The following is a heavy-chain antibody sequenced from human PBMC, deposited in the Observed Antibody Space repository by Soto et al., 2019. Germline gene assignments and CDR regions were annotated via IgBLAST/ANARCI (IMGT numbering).Heavy chain of an antibody. CDR1: GYTLTELC. CDR3: ATYPGRGFEVVGMHDY. J-gene: IGHJ4*02. CDR2: FDPEDGET. D-gene: IGHD2-15*01. Sequence: QVQLVQSGAEVKKPGASVKVSCKVSGYTLTELCMHWVRQAHGKGLEWMGGFDPEDGETIYAQKIQGRVTMTEDTSTDTAYMELSSLRSEDTAVYYCATYPGRGFEVVGMHDYWGQGTLVTVSS. V-gene: IGHV1-24*01.